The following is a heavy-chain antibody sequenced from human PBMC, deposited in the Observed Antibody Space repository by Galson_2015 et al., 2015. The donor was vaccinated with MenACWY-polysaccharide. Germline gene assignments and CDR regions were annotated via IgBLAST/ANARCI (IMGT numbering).Heavy chain of an antibody. Sequence: SLRLSCAASGFTFDDYAMNWVRQAPGKGLEWVAVISYGGSNKYYADSVKGRFTISRDNSKNTLYLQMNSLRAEDTAVYYCARDLTYYDFWSGYYQQAYYGMDVWGQGTTVTVSS. CDR3: ARDLTYYDFWSGYYQQAYYGMDV. J-gene: IGHJ6*02. CDR2: ISYGGSNK. V-gene: IGHV3-30*03. CDR1: GFTFDDYA. D-gene: IGHD3-3*01.